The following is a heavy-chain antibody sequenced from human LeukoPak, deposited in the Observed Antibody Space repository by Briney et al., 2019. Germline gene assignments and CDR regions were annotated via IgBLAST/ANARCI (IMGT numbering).Heavy chain of an antibody. CDR3: ASRYGY. CDR1: GGSFSGYY. J-gene: IGHJ4*02. CDR2: INHFGSA. Sequence: SETLSLTCAVYGGSFSGYYWSWIRQPPRKGLEWIGKINHFGSANYNPSLKSRVTISVDTSKNQFSLKLSSVTAADTAVYYCASRYGYWGQGTLVTVSS. D-gene: IGHD1-14*01. V-gene: IGHV4-34*01.